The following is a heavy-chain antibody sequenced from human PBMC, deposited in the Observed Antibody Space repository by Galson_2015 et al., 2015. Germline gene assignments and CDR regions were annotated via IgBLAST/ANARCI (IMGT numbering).Heavy chain of an antibody. V-gene: IGHV6-1*01. D-gene: IGHD2-15*01. Sequence: CAISGDSVSSNSAAWNWIRQSPSRGLEWLGRTYYRSKWYDDYAVSVKSRITINPYTSKNQFSLQLSSVTPEDTAVYYCARVSGGGDSCYSLSGRGCWFDPWGKGTTVTVSS. CDR3: ARVSGGGDSCYSLSGRGCWFDP. CDR2: TYYRSKWYD. CDR1: GDSVSSNSAA. J-gene: IGHJ6*04.